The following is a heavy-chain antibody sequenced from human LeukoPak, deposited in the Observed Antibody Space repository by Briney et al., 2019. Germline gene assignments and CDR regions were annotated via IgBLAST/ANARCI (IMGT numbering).Heavy chain of an antibody. J-gene: IGHJ5*02. CDR3: VKDKVGNSGTGSILGA. CDR2: ITWDGRKT. Sequence: RAGGSLRLSCVGSGFTFDDYSMHWVRQLPGRGLEWVSRITWDGRKTFYADSVKGRFTISRDNGKNSLFLQMNSVTTEDRGLYFWVKDKVGNSGTGSILGAWGQGTQVILSS. CDR1: GFTFDDYS. D-gene: IGHD1-1*01. V-gene: IGHV3-43*01.